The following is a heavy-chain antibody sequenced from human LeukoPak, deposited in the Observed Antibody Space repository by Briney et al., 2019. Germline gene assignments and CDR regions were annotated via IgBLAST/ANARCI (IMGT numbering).Heavy chain of an antibody. V-gene: IGHV4-4*07. J-gene: IGHJ3*02. CDR3: ARAPLTVKDAFDI. CDR2: IFSSEST. CDR1: GGSISSYY. D-gene: IGHD4-11*01. Sequence: KPSETLSLTCTVSGGSISSYYWSWIRQPAGKGLEWIGRIFSSESTNYNPSLKGRVTMSLDTSKSQFSLRLSSVTAADTAVYYCARAPLTVKDAFDIWGQGTMVTVSS.